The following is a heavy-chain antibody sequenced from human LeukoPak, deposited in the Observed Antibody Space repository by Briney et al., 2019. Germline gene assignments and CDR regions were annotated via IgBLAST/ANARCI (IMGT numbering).Heavy chain of an antibody. CDR2: IYSGGTT. Sequence: GGSLRLSCTASGFAFSSYEMNWVRQAPGKGLEWVSSIYSGGTTSYADSVRGRFAISRHHSENTLFLQMDSLRTEDTAVYYCATLPIVVTSARIWGQGTSVTVSS. CDR3: ATLPIVVTSARI. CDR1: GFAFSSYE. V-gene: IGHV3-53*04. D-gene: IGHD2-15*01. J-gene: IGHJ6*02.